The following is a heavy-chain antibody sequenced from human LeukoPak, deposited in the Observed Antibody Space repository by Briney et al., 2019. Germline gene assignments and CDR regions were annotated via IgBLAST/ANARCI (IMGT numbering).Heavy chain of an antibody. J-gene: IGHJ5*02. Sequence: SETLSLTCTISGYSISSGYYWSWIRQPPGKGLEWIGEINHSGSTNYNPSLKSRVTISGDTSKNQFSLKLSSVTAADTAVYYCARGKYYDILTGYSYNWFDPWGQGTLVTVSS. CDR3: ARGKYYDILTGYSYNWFDP. CDR2: INHSGST. CDR1: GYSISSGYY. V-gene: IGHV4-38-2*02. D-gene: IGHD3-9*01.